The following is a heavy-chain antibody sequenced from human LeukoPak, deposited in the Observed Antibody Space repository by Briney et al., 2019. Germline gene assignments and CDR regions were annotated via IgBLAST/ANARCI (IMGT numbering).Heavy chain of an antibody. J-gene: IGHJ4*02. CDR3: ARGRPDFRTNFYTFFVDS. CDR1: AGSISSYY. V-gene: IGHV4-59*01. Sequence: SETLSLTCTVSAGSISSYYWTWIRQPPGKGLEWIGHIYYSGSTNYNPSLKSRVAIPLDTSKNQFSLKLSSVTAADTAIYYCARGRPDFRTNFYTFFVDSWGRGTLVTVSS. D-gene: IGHD3/OR15-3a*01. CDR2: IYYSGST.